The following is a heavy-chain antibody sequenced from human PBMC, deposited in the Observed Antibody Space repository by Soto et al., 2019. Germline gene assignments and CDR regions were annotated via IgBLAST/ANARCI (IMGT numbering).Heavy chain of an antibody. CDR3: ARDLYCSSTTCYGYFDS. Sequence: EVQLVESGGGLVKPGGSLRLSCAASEFTFSNYNMHWVRQAPGKGLEWLSSISGTSSYIYYADSVRGRFTISRDNAENSLYLQMDSLRAEDTAVYYCARDLYCSSTTCYGYFDSWGQGILVTVSS. CDR2: ISGTSSYI. V-gene: IGHV3-21*01. CDR1: EFTFSNYN. J-gene: IGHJ4*02. D-gene: IGHD2-2*01.